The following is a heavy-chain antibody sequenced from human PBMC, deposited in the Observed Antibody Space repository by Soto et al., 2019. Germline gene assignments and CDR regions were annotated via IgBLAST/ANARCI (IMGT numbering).Heavy chain of an antibody. Sequence: VQLVESGGGLVQPGGSLRLSCEASGFTFRNYDMHWVRQATGKGLEWVSGIGTAGEPYYPGSVMGRFTISRDNAKNSFYLQMNSLRAGDTAVYYCARGAQVRWFGEMLLGLDVWGQGTTVTVSS. CDR3: ARGAQVRWFGEMLLGLDV. CDR1: GFTFRNYD. J-gene: IGHJ6*02. D-gene: IGHD3-10*01. CDR2: IGTAGEP. V-gene: IGHV3-13*05.